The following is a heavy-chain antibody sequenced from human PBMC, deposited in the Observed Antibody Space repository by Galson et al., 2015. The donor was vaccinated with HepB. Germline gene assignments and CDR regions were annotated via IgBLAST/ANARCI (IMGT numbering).Heavy chain of an antibody. Sequence: SVKVSCKASGGTFSRYAISWVRQAPGQGLEWMGGIIAIFRTAKYAQKFQGRVTITADESTSTTSMELSSLRSEDTAVYYCARGYQLLLNWFDPWGQGTLVTVSS. CDR2: IIAIFRTA. CDR1: GGTFSRYA. V-gene: IGHV1-69*13. J-gene: IGHJ5*02. D-gene: IGHD2-2*01. CDR3: ARGYQLLLNWFDP.